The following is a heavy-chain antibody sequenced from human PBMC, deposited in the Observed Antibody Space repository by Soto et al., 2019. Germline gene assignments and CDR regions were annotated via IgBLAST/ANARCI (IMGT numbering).Heavy chain of an antibody. J-gene: IGHJ3*02. V-gene: IGHV3-30-3*01. CDR2: ISYDGSNK. CDR1: GFTFSSYA. D-gene: IGHD5-18*01. CDR3: AAMAATDAFDI. Sequence: QVQLVESGGGVVQPGRSLRLSCAASGFTFSSYAMHWVRQAPGKGLEWVAVISYDGSNKYYADSVKGRFTISRDNSKNTLYLQMNSLRAEDTAVYYCAAMAATDAFDIWGQGTMVTFSS.